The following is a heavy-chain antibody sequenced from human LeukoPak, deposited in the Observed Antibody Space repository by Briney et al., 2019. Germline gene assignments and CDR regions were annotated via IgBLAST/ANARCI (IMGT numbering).Heavy chain of an antibody. CDR3: ARRPRNSGSYDGPSGLDY. CDR2: INHSGST. J-gene: IGHJ4*02. CDR1: GGSFSGYY. Sequence: PSETLSLTCAVYGGSFSGYYWSWLRQPPGKGLEWLGEINHSGSTKYNPSLKSRVTISEDTSKNKFSLKLSSVTAADTAVYYCARRPRNSGSYDGPSGLDYWGQGTLVTVSS. V-gene: IGHV4-34*01. D-gene: IGHD1-26*01.